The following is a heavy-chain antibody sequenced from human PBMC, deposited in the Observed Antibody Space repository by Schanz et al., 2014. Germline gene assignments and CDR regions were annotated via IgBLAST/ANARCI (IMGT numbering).Heavy chain of an antibody. V-gene: IGHV1-3*01. Sequence: QVQLVQSGAEVKKPGASVKVSCKASGYSFISHAIHWVRQAPGQRLEWMGWINAANGNTRYSQKFQGRVTNTRDTAASTAYMELSSLRSEDTAVYYWARDRRRYCSTASCLHDNWFDPWGQGTLVIVSS. J-gene: IGHJ5*02. CDR1: GYSFISHA. CDR2: INAANGNT. CDR3: ARDRRRYCSTASCLHDNWFDP. D-gene: IGHD2-2*01.